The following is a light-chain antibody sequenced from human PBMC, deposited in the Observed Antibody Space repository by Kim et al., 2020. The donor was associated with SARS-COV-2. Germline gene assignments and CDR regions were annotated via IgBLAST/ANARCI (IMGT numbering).Light chain of an antibody. CDR3: QQANSFPFA. CDR2: AAS. Sequence: DIQMTQSPSSVSASVGDRVTITCRASQNIHTWLVWYQHKPGKAPKLLIHAASSLQSGVPSRFSGSGFGTEFTLTISSLQPEDFATYYCQQANSFPFAFGPGTKVDIK. V-gene: IGKV1-12*02. CDR1: QNIHTW. J-gene: IGKJ3*01.